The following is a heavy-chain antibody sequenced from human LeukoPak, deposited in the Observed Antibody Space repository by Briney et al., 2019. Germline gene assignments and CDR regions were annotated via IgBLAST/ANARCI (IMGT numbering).Heavy chain of an antibody. D-gene: IGHD2-21*02. V-gene: IGHV5-51*01. CDR3: ARQTGLTAPVVTY. CDR2: IYPSDSDT. CDR1: GYSFTTYW. Sequence: HGESLQISCKGSGYSFTTYWIGWVRQMPGKGLEWMGIIYPSDSDTRYSPSFQGQVTISADKSISTAYLQWSSLKASDTAMYYCARQTGLTAPVVTYWGQGTLVTVSS. J-gene: IGHJ4*02.